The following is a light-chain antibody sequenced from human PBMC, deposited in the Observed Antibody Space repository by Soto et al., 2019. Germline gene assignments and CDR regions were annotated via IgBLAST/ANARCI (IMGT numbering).Light chain of an antibody. J-gene: IGKJ4*01. CDR2: DAS. CDR3: QQRSNWPPVT. CDR1: QSINRH. V-gene: IGKV3-11*01. Sequence: EIVLTQSPATLSLSPGERATLSCRASQSINRHLAWYRQKPGQAPRLLIYDASNRATGIPARFSGSGSGTDFTLTISSLGPEDVGVYYCQQRSNWPPVTFGGGTKVEIK.